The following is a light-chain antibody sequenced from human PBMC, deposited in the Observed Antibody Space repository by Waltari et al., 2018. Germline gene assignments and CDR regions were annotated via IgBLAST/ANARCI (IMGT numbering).Light chain of an antibody. J-gene: IGKJ1*01. V-gene: IGKV3-20*01. CDR3: QKYVNLPAT. Sequence: EFVLPQSQGTLFLSPGKRPTLPSRPSQSVGRYLAWYQQKPGQAPTLLIYDASTRATGIPDRFSGSGSGTDFSLTISRLESEDFAVYYCQKYVNLPATFGQGTKVEIK. CDR1: QSVGRY. CDR2: DAS.